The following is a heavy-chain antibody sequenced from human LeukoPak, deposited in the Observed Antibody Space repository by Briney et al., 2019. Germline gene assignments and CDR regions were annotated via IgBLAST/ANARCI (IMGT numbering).Heavy chain of an antibody. D-gene: IGHD2-15*01. J-gene: IGHJ6*03. V-gene: IGHV3-30*02. CDR3: AKGPYSSGGTCYLNYYYMDV. Sequence: GGSLRLSCAASGFTFSSYGMHWVRQAPGKGLEWVAFIRYDGSNEYYADSVKGRFTISRDNSKNTLYLQMNSLRAEDTAVYYCAKGPYSSGGTCYLNYYYMDVWGKGTTVTVSS. CDR2: IRYDGSNE. CDR1: GFTFSSYG.